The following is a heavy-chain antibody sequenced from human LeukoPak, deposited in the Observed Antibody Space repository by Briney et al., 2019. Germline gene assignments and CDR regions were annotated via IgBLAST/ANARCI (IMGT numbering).Heavy chain of an antibody. V-gene: IGHV4-34*01. J-gene: IGHJ4*02. Sequence: SETLSLTCAVYGGSFSGHYWSWIRQPPGKGLEWIGEINHSGSTNYNPSLKSRVTISVDTSKNQFSLKLSSVTAADTAVYYCARGFGYDSSGYDYWGQGTLVTVSS. CDR1: GGSFSGHY. D-gene: IGHD3-22*01. CDR2: INHSGST. CDR3: ARGFGYDSSGYDY.